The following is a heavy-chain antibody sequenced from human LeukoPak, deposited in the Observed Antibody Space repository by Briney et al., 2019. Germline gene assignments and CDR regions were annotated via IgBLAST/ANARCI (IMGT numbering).Heavy chain of an antibody. D-gene: IGHD3-22*01. CDR2: ISSSSSYI. CDR3: ARARGTMIVVPRDAFDI. Sequence: GGSLRLSCAASGFTFSSYSMNWVRQAPGKGLEWVSSISSSSSYIYYADSVKGRFTISRDNAKNSLYLQMNSLRAEDTAVYYCARARGTMIVVPRDAFDIWGQGTMVTVSS. CDR1: GFTFSSYS. V-gene: IGHV3-21*01. J-gene: IGHJ3*02.